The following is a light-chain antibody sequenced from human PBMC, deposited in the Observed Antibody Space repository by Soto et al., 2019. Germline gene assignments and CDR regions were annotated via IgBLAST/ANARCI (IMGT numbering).Light chain of an antibody. CDR3: QQLNTFPVT. J-gene: IGKJ5*01. CDR1: QGISSY. Sequence: DIQLTQSPSFLSASVGDRVTITCRASQGISSYLAWYQQTPGKAPKLLIYASSTLQSGVPSRFSGSGSGTDFTLTISSLQPEDVASYYCQQLNTFPVTFGEGTRLDI. CDR2: ASS. V-gene: IGKV1-9*01.